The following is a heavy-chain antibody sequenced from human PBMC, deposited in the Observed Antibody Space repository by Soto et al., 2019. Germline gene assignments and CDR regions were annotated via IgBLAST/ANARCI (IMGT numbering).Heavy chain of an antibody. CDR3: ARQPFGDFWSGYPVYYYYGMDV. CDR2: IIPIFGTA. CDR1: GGTFSSYA. D-gene: IGHD3-3*01. V-gene: IGHV1-69*06. Sequence: ASVKVSCKASGGTFSSYAISWVRQAPGQGLEWMGGIIPIFGTANYAQKFQGRVTITADKSTSTAYMELSSLRSEDTAVYYCARQPFGDFWSGYPVYYYYGMDVWGQGTTVTVSS. J-gene: IGHJ6*02.